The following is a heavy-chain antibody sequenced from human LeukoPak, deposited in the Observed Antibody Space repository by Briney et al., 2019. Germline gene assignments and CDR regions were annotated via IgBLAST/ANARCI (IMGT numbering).Heavy chain of an antibody. D-gene: IGHD3-16*01. J-gene: IGHJ4*02. Sequence: ESGPTLVKPTQTLTLTCTFSGISRSSRGVGVGWICHPPRKALEWLSLIYWNGNERSSPAQNSRLTIRKDTFKNQVVLTMTNMGPVDAAKYFCVHKGDNNYYFDYWGQGTLVTVSS. CDR3: VHKGDNNYYFDY. CDR1: GISRSSRGVG. V-gene: IGHV2-5*01. CDR2: IYWNGNE.